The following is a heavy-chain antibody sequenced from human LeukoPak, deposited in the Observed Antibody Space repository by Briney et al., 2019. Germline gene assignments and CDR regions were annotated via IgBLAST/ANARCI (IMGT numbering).Heavy chain of an antibody. V-gene: IGHV1-69*13. CDR1: GGTFSSYA. D-gene: IGHD6-13*01. Sequence: SVKVSFTASGGTFSSYAISWVRQAPGQGLEWMGGIIPIFGTANYAQKFQGRVTITADESTSTAYMELSSLRSEDTAVYYCAKDPIAAAGISLLWGQGTLVTVSS. J-gene: IGHJ4*02. CDR2: IIPIFGTA. CDR3: AKDPIAAAGISLL.